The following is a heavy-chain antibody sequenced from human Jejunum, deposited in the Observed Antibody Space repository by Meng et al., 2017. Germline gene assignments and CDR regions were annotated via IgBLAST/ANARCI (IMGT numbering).Heavy chain of an antibody. Sequence: QVKLQQWGAGLLKPSETLSLTCAVYGGSISDYSWTCIRQPPGKGLEWIGEINDSGSTNYNPSLKSRVTISVDTSKSQFYLRVSSVTAADTAVYYCARGNEYSNYGADFWGQGTLVTVSS. J-gene: IGHJ4*02. D-gene: IGHD4-11*01. CDR3: ARGNEYSNYGADF. CDR2: INDSGST. CDR1: GGSISDYS. V-gene: IGHV4-34*01.